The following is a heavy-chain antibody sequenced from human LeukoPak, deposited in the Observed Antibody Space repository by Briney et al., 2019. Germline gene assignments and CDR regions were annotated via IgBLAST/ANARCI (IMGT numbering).Heavy chain of an antibody. CDR1: GDSISSSNW. CDR3: ARTYSSSWYEFDP. J-gene: IGHJ5*02. D-gene: IGHD6-13*01. CDR2: IYHSGST. Sequence: SETLSLTCTVSGDSISSSNWWSWVRQPPGKGLEWIGEIYHSGSTNYNPPLKSRVTISVDKSKNQFSLKLISVTAADTAVYYCARTYSSSWYEFDPWGQGILVTVSS. V-gene: IGHV4-4*02.